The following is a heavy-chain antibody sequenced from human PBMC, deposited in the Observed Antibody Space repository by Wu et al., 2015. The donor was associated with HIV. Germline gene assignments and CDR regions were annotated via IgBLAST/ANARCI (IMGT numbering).Heavy chain of an antibody. CDR3: ARSHKWLQLRYLGNFDY. V-gene: IGHV1-2*02. J-gene: IGHJ4*02. D-gene: IGHD5-12*01. Sequence: QVQLVQSGAELKRPGSSVKISCQASGGTFSNYAINWVRQAPGQGLEWMGWINPKNGGTDYARGFQGRLTMTRDMSSSTVYVELKRLTSEDTAMYFCARSHKWLQLRYLGNFDYWGQGTLV. CDR2: INPKNGGT. CDR1: GGTFSNYA.